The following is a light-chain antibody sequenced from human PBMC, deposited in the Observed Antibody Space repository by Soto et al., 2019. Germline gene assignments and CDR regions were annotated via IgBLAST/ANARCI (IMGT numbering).Light chain of an antibody. CDR1: SSNIGAGYK. Sequence: QSVLTQPPSVSRAPGQRVTISCTGSSSNIGAGYKVHWYQHLPGKAPKLLIYGNTNRPSGVPDRFSGSKSGTSASLAITGLQDEDEADYYCQSYDSSLSASYVFGGGTKLTVL. V-gene: IGLV1-40*01. CDR2: GNT. J-gene: IGLJ1*01. CDR3: QSYDSSLSASYV.